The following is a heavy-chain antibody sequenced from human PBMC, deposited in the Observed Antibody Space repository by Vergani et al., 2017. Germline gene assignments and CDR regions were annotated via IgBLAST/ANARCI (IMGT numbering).Heavy chain of an antibody. J-gene: IGHJ4*02. CDR1: GFSFSDHY. D-gene: IGHD4-11*01. CDR3: VRDPDYSTFDS. CDR2: ISNSGNTI. V-gene: IGHV3-11*04. Sequence: QVQLVESGGGLVKPGGSLRLSCAASGFSFSDHYMTWIRQAPGKGLEWVSYISNSGNTIEYADSVKGRFSISRDNARNLLFLQMNSLRADDSALYFCVRDPDYSTFDSWGQGTLVTVS.